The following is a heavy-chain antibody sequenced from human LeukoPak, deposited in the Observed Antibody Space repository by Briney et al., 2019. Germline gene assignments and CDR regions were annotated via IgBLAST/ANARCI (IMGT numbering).Heavy chain of an antibody. J-gene: IGHJ3*02. V-gene: IGHV4-39*01. D-gene: IGHD3-22*01. CDR3: ASPFPYYYDSSGYYWRDAFDI. CDR2: IYYSGST. Sequence: SDTLSLTCTVSGGSISSSSYHWGWIRQPPGKGLEWIGSIYYSGSTYYNPSLKSRVTISVDTSKSQFSLKLSSVTAADTAVYYCASPFPYYYDSSGYYWRDAFDIWGQGTMVTVSS. CDR1: GGSISSSSYH.